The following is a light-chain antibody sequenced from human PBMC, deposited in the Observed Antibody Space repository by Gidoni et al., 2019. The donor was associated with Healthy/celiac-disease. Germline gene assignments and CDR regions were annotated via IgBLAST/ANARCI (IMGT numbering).Light chain of an antibody. CDR2: DAS. V-gene: IGKV3-11*01. CDR1: QSVSSY. Sequence: EIVLTQSPATLSLSPGERATLSGRASQSVSSYLAWYQQKSGQAPRLLIYDASTRATGIPARLSGSGSGTDCTLTIISLEPEDFAVYYCQQRSNWLGTFGPXTKVDIK. CDR3: QQRSNWLGT. J-gene: IGKJ3*01.